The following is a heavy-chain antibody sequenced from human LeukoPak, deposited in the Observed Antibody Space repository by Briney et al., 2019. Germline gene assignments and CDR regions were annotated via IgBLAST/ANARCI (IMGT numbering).Heavy chain of an antibody. V-gene: IGHV3-20*04. J-gene: IGHJ4*02. CDR3: ARVWQQLATLDY. D-gene: IGHD6-13*01. CDR2: INWNGGST. CDR1: GFTFDDYG. Sequence: GGTLRLSCAASGFTFDDYGMSWVRQAPGKGLEWVSGINWNGGSTGYADSVKGRFTISRDNAKNSLYLQMNSLRAEDTALYYCARVWQQLATLDYWGQGTLVTVSS.